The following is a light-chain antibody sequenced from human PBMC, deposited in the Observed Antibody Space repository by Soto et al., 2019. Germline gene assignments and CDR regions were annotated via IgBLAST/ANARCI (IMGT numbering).Light chain of an antibody. CDR3: SSYTTTSTLV. V-gene: IGLV2-14*01. J-gene: IGLJ3*02. CDR1: SIDVGAYNY. Sequence: QSALTQFASVSGSPGQSITISCTGTSIDVGAYNYVSWYQQHPDKAPKLLIYEVGNRPSGISYRFTGSKSGNTASLTISGLQAEDEADYYCSSYTTTSTLVFGGGTKVTVL. CDR2: EVG.